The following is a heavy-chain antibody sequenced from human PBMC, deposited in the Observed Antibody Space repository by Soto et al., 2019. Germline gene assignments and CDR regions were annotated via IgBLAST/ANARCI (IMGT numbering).Heavy chain of an antibody. D-gene: IGHD6-19*01. J-gene: IGHJ4*02. CDR2: INHSGST. Sequence: PSETLSLTCAVYGGSFSGYYWSWIRQPPGKGLEWIGEINHSGSTNYNPSLKSRVTISVDTSKNQFSLKLSSVTAADTAVYHCAGAEAVAGRYYFDYWGQGTLVTVS. CDR3: AGAEAVAGRYYFDY. V-gene: IGHV4-34*01. CDR1: GGSFSGYY.